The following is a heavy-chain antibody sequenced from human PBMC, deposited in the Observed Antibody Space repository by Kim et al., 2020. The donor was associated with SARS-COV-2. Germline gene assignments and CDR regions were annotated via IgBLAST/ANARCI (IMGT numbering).Heavy chain of an antibody. CDR1: GGSISSSSYY. CDR3: ARHGGGIAAAAFDY. CDR2: IYYSGST. D-gene: IGHD6-13*01. J-gene: IGHJ4*02. V-gene: IGHV4-39*01. Sequence: SETLSLTCTVSGGSISSSSYYWGWIRQPPGKGLEWIGSIYYSGSTYYNPSLKSRVTISVDTSKNQFSLKLSSVTAADTAVYYCARHGGGIAAAAFDYWGQGTLVTVSS.